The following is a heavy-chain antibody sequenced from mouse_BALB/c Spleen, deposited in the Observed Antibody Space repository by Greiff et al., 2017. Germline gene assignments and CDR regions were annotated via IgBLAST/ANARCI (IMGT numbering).Heavy chain of an antibody. CDR2: IDPSDSYT. V-gene: IGHV1S127*01. J-gene: IGHJ1*01. D-gene: IGHD1-1*02. Sequence: QVQLQQPGAELVKPGASVKMSCKASGYTFTSYWMHWVKQRPGQGLEWIGVIDPSDSYTSYNQKFKGKATLTVDTSSSTAYMQLSSLTSEDSAVYYCTRRGVATVYWYFDVWGAGTTVTVSS. CDR1: GYTFTSYW. CDR3: TRRGVATVYWYFDV.